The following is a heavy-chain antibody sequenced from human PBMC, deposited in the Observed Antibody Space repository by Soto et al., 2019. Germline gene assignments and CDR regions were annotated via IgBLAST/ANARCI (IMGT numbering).Heavy chain of an antibody. V-gene: IGHV4-38-2*01. J-gene: IGHJ4*02. Sequence: SETLSLTCAVSGYSISTGYYWGWIRQPPGKGLEWIGSIYHSGSTYYNPSLKSRVTISVDTSKNQFSLKLSSVTAADTAVYYCARVLRRAAHHDYWGPGTMGTVSS. CDR2: IYHSGST. CDR1: GYSISTGYY. CDR3: ARVLRRAAHHDY. D-gene: IGHD6-6*01.